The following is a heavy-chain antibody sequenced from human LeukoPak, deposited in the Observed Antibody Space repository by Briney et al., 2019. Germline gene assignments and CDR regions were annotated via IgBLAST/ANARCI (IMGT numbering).Heavy chain of an antibody. J-gene: IGHJ4*02. V-gene: IGHV3-33*06. CDR3: AKSRGIAVAGLDY. D-gene: IGHD6-19*01. CDR2: IWYDGSNK. CDR1: GFTCSSYG. Sequence: GGSLTLSCAVSGFTCSSYGMHWVRQAPGKGLEWVAVIWYDGSNKYYADSVKGRFTISRDNSKNTLYLQMNSLRAEDTAVYYCAKSRGIAVAGLDYWGQGTLVTVSS.